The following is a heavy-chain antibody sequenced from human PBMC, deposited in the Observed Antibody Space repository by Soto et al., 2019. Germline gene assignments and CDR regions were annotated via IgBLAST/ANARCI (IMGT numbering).Heavy chain of an antibody. V-gene: IGHV3-23*01. CDR3: AKSRDGRRYSFTPSYVYFDL. CDR1: GFTYSSYA. Sequence: EVQLLESGGGLVEPGGSLRLSCAASGFTYSSYAMSWVRQAPGKGLEWVSSISGSGSSTYYADSVRGRFIISRDNSKNERYLHMSSLRSEDTAVYYCAKSRDGRRYSFTPSYVYFDLWGRGTLVTVSS. CDR2: ISGSGSST. J-gene: IGHJ2*01. D-gene: IGHD5-18*01.